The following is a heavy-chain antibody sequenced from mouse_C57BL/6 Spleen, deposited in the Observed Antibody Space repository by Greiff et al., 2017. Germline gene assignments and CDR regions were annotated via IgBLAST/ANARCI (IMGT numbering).Heavy chain of an antibody. CDR1: GYTFTDYE. V-gene: IGHV1-15*01. CDR2: IDPETGGT. CDR3: TRGGAYYFDY. Sequence: QVQLQQSGAELVRPGASVTLSCKASGYTFTDYEMHRVKQTPVHGLEWIGAIDPETGGTAYNQKFKGKAILTADKSSSTAYMELRSLTSEDSAVYYCTRGGAYYFDYWGQGTTLTVSS. J-gene: IGHJ2*01.